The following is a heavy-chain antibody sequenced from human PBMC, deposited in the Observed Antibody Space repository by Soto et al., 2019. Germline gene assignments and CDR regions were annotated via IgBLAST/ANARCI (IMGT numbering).Heavy chain of an antibody. CDR1: GFTSASYN. D-gene: IGHD3-16*01. V-gene: IGHV3-21*01. Sequence: EVQLVESGGGLVKWGGPLRLSCASSGFTSASYNMLWFRQAPGKGLEWVASISGNSDYIFNADSRKARFTVSRDNAKKSLFLDMTILRDEDTAVYYCARGGSAEMQTDVDHYYYYPIDVWGQGTAVTVSS. CDR3: ARGGSAEMQTDVDHYYYYPIDV. J-gene: IGHJ6*02. CDR2: ISGNSDYI.